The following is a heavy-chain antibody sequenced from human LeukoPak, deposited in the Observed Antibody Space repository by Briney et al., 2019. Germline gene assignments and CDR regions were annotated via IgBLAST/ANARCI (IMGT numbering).Heavy chain of an antibody. CDR3: ARDLETYYGMDV. V-gene: IGHV3-23*01. J-gene: IGHJ6*02. CDR2: ISGSGGST. CDR1: GFTFSSYA. D-gene: IGHD1-1*01. Sequence: HPGGSLRLSCAASGFTFSSYAMSWVRQAPGKGLEWVSAISGSGGSTYYADSVKGRFTISRDNAKNSLYLQMNSLRAEDTAVYYCARDLETYYGMDVWGQGTTVTVSS.